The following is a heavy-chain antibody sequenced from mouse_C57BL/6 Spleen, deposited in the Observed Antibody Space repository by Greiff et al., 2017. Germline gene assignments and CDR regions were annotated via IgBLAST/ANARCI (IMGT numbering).Heavy chain of an antibody. CDR3: ARSDYYGRGFGY. CDR1: GYAFSRYW. J-gene: IGHJ3*01. D-gene: IGHD1-1*01. V-gene: IGHV1-80*01. CDR2: IYPGDGDT. Sequence: QVQLQQSGAELVKPGASVKISCKASGYAFSRYWMNWVKQRPGKGLEWIGQIYPGDGDTNYDGKFKGKATLTADKSTSTAYRQISSLTAGDSAVYFCARSDYYGRGFGYWGQGGLVTVSA.